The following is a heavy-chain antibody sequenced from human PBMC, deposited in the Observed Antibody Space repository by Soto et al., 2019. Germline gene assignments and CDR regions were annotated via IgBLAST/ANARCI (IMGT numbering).Heavy chain of an antibody. CDR2: IWYDGSNK. V-gene: IGHV3-33*01. CDR1: GFTFSSYG. J-gene: IGHJ6*02. D-gene: IGHD5-12*01. CDR3: SRGGVYSGYDYCYYGMDV. Sequence: GGSLRLSCAASGFTFSSYGMHWVRQAPGKGLEWVAVIWYDGSNKYYADSVKGRFTISRDNSKNTLYLQMNSLRAEDTAVYYCSRGGVYSGYDYCYYGMDVWGQGTTVTVSS.